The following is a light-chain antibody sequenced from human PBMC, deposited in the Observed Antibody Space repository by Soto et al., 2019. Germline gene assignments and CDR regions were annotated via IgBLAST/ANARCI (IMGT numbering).Light chain of an antibody. V-gene: IGKV3-11*01. CDR3: QQRSDWPLFT. CDR1: QSVSSY. J-gene: IGKJ3*01. CDR2: DAS. Sequence: EIVLTQSPATLALSPGQRATLSCRASQSVSSYLAWYQQKPGQAPRLLIYDASNRATGIPARFSGSGSETAVTLTISSVEPDDFAVYYCQQRSDWPLFTFGPGTKVDIK.